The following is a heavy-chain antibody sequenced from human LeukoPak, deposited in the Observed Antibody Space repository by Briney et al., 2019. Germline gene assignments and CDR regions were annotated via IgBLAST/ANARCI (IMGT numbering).Heavy chain of an antibody. J-gene: IGHJ4*02. D-gene: IGHD5-18*01. CDR3: ARVNTAIDY. CDR1: GGSISSRDFY. Sequence: SETLSLTCTVSGGSISSRDFYCSWIRQPPGKGLEWIGYIYYSGSTYYNPSLKSRVTISVDTSKNQFSLKLGSVTAADTAVYYCARVNTAIDYWGQGTLVTVSS. CDR2: IYYSGST. V-gene: IGHV4-30-4*01.